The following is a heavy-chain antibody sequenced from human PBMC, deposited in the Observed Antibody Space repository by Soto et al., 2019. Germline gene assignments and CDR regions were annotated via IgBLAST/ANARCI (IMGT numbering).Heavy chain of an antibody. CDR1: GGSISGYY. Sequence: ETLSLTCTVSGGSISGYYWSWIRQPAGKGLEWIGRIYTSGSTNYNPSLKSRVTLSVDTSKNQFSLKLTSVTAADTAVYYCARAGGYEVQGNNWFDPWGQGTLVTVSS. V-gene: IGHV4-4*07. D-gene: IGHD5-12*01. CDR3: ARAGGYEVQGNNWFDP. J-gene: IGHJ5*02. CDR2: IYTSGST.